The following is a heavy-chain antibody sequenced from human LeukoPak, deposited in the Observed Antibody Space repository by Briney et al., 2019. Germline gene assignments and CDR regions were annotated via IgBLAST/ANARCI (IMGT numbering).Heavy chain of an antibody. Sequence: GGSLRLSCAASAFTFRSYGMHWVRQAPGKGLEWVAVISYDGSNKYYADSVKGRFTISRDNSKNTLYLQMNSLRAEDTAVYYCARDQGYYDSSSFDYWGQGTLVTVSS. CDR3: ARDQGYYDSSSFDY. V-gene: IGHV3-30*19. CDR2: ISYDGSNK. D-gene: IGHD3-22*01. J-gene: IGHJ4*02. CDR1: AFTFRSYG.